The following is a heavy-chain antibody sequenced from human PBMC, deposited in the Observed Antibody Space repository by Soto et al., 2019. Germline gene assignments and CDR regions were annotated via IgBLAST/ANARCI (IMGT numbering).Heavy chain of an antibody. CDR3: ARDRGRGTYYYYGMDV. V-gene: IGHV3-30-3*01. CDR2: ISYDGSNK. Sequence: QVQLVESGGGVVQPGRSLRLSCAASGFTFSSYAMHWVRQAPGKGLEWVAVISYDGSNKYYADSVKGRFTISRDNSKSTLFLQMNSLRSEDTSVYYCARDRGRGTYYYYGMDVWGQGTPVTVSS. CDR1: GFTFSSYA. D-gene: IGHD3-16*01. J-gene: IGHJ6*02.